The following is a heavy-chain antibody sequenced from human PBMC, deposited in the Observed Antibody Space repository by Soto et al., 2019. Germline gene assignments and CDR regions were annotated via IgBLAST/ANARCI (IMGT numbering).Heavy chain of an antibody. V-gene: IGHV3-30-3*01. J-gene: IGHJ4*02. CDR1: GFTFSSYA. D-gene: IGHD2-15*01. CDR2: ISYDGSNK. Sequence: QVQLVESGGGVGQPGRSLRLSCAASGFTFSSYAMHWVREAPGKGLEWVAVISYDGSNKYYADSVKGRFTISRDISKNTLYLQMNSLRAEDTAMYYCARAGGLLLDYCGQGTLVTVSS. CDR3: ARAGGLLLDY.